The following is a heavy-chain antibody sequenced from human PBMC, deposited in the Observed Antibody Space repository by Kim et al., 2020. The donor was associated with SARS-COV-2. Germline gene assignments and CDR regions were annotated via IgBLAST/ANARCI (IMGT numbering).Heavy chain of an antibody. Sequence: SQKFQGRVTITRDTSASTAYMEMSSLRSEDTAVYYCARSLGIQLWLWGDYWGQGTLVTVSS. CDR3: ARSLGIQLWLWGDY. V-gene: IGHV1-3*01. J-gene: IGHJ4*02. D-gene: IGHD5-18*01.